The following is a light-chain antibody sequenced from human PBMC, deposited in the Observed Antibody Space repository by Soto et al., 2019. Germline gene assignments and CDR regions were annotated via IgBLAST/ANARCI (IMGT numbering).Light chain of an antibody. CDR2: SYN. CDR1: SSNIGSNI. J-gene: IGLJ1*01. V-gene: IGLV1-44*01. CDR3: AAWDDGLTGYV. Sequence: QSVLTQPPSASGTPGQRVTISCSGSSSNIGSNIVNWYQQLPGTAPKLLIYSYNQRPSGVPDRFSGSKSGTSASLAISGLQSEDEADYYCAAWDDGLTGYVFGTGTKVTVL.